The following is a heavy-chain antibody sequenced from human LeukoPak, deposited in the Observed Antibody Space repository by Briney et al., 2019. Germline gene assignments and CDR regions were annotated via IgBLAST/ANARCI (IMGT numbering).Heavy chain of an antibody. D-gene: IGHD2-2*01. Sequence: GASVKVSCKASGYTFTGYYMHWGRQAPGQGLEWMGWINPNSGGTNYAQKFQGRVTMTRDTSISTAYMELSRLKSDDTAVYYCARVVSTKYQVLRYWGQGTLVTVSS. J-gene: IGHJ4*02. V-gene: IGHV1-2*02. CDR3: ARVVSTKYQVLRY. CDR2: INPNSGGT. CDR1: GYTFTGYY.